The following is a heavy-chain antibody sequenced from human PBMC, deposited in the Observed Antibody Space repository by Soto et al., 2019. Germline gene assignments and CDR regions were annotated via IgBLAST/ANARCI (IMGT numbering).Heavy chain of an antibody. J-gene: IGHJ6*02. Sequence: QVQLVESGGGVVQPGRSLRLSCAASGFTFSSYAMHWVRQAPGKGLEWVAVISYDGSNKYYADSVKGRFTISRDNSKNTLYLQMNSLRAEDTAVYYCARGLVPAAAHLGGYYYYGMDVWGQGTTVTVSS. CDR2: ISYDGSNK. CDR3: ARGLVPAAAHLGGYYYYGMDV. D-gene: IGHD2-2*01. CDR1: GFTFSSYA. V-gene: IGHV3-30-3*01.